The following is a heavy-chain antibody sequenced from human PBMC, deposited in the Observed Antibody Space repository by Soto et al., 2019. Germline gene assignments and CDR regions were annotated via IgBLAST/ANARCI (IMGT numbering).Heavy chain of an antibody. CDR3: ARVGYYDSSGYPFYWFDP. Sequence: ASVKVSCKASGYTFTSYYMHWVRQAPGQGLEWMGIINPSGGSTSYAQKFQGRVTMTRDMSTSTVYMELSSLRSEDTAVYYCARVGYYDSSGYPFYWFDPWGQGTLVTVSS. J-gene: IGHJ5*02. V-gene: IGHV1-46*01. CDR1: GYTFTSYY. D-gene: IGHD3-22*01. CDR2: INPSGGST.